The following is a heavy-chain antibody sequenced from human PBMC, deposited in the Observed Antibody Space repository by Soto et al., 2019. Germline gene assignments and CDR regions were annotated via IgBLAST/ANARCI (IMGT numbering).Heavy chain of an antibody. V-gene: IGHV4-30-4*01. CDR2: IYYRAMP. J-gene: IGHJ4*02. D-gene: IGHD6-13*01. CDR3: ARGSAILFYYFDY. CDR1: GGSISRGDYY. Sequence: QVQLQESGPGLVKPSQTLSLTCNVSGGSISRGDYYWSWLRQPPGKGLEWIGYIYYRAMPYYNPSLKCRVTISVDTSKNQFSLNMTSVTAADTAVYYCARGSAILFYYFDYWGQGTPVTVSS.